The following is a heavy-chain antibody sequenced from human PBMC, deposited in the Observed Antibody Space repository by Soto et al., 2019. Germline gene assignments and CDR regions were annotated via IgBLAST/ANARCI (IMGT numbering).Heavy chain of an antibody. CDR2: IRSKADGGTT. Sequence: GGSLRLSCAGSGFTFSNAWMNWVRQPPGKGLEWVGRIRSKADGGTTDYAAPVKGRFTFSRDDSINTLFLQMNSLKTEDTAVYYCTTSISGLVTGHWGQGTQVTVSS. CDR1: GFTFSNAW. CDR3: TTSISGLVTGH. J-gene: IGHJ4*02. V-gene: IGHV3-15*07. D-gene: IGHD3-3*01.